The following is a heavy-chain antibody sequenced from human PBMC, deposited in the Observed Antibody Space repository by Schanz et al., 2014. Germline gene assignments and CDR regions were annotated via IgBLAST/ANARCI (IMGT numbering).Heavy chain of an antibody. CDR1: GFTFSSYS. CDR2: VSRSTPDI. J-gene: IGHJ4*02. CDR3: ARDRRNADLDY. Sequence: EVQLVESGGGLVQPGGSLRLSCTASGFTFSSYSMNWVRQAPGKGLEWVSYVSRSTPDIYYADSVKGRFTMSRDNAKNSLYLEMNSLRAEDTALYDCARDRRNADLDYWGQGTLVTVSS. D-gene: IGHD1-1*01. V-gene: IGHV3-48*01.